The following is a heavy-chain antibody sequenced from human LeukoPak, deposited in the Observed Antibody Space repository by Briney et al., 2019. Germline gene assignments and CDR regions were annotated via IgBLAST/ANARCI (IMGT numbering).Heavy chain of an antibody. Sequence: SQTLSLTCAVSGGSISSGGYSWSWIRQPPGKGLEWIGYIYHSGSTYYNPSLKSRVTISVDRSKNQFSLKLSSVTAADTAVYYCARGADDYGDYGYFQHWGQGTLVTVSS. CDR2: IYHSGST. CDR1: GGSISSGGYS. D-gene: IGHD4-17*01. J-gene: IGHJ1*01. V-gene: IGHV4-30-2*01. CDR3: ARGADDYGDYGYFQH.